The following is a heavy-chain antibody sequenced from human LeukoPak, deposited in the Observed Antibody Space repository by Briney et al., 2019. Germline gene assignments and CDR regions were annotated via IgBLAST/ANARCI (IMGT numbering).Heavy chain of an antibody. CDR3: ARDPGGWPDY. Sequence: SEILSLTCSVSGGSINTYYWTWIRQPPGKGLEWIGSIYYTGKTDYSPSLKSRVTISLDKSKSQFSLKLNSVTAADTAVYYCARDPGGWPDYWGQGTQVTVSS. V-gene: IGHV4-59*01. D-gene: IGHD2-15*01. CDR2: IYYTGKT. CDR1: GGSINTYY. J-gene: IGHJ4*02.